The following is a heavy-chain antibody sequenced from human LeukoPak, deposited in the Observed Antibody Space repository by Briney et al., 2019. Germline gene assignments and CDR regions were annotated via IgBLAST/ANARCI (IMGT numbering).Heavy chain of an antibody. CDR3: AKDATAWWYHRAYMNV. Sequence: GGSLRLSCAASGFSLSTYALSWVRQAPGGGLEWVAAISGSGDKTYHADSVKGRFTISKDNSENRLSLQMDSLRAEDTAVYFCAKDATAWWYHRAYMNVWGKGTTVTVSS. D-gene: IGHD2-15*01. J-gene: IGHJ6*03. CDR2: ISGSGDKT. V-gene: IGHV3-23*01. CDR1: GFSLSTYA.